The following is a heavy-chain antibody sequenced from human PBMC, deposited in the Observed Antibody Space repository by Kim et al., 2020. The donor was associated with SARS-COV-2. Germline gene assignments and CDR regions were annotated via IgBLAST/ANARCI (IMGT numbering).Heavy chain of an antibody. Sequence: GGSLRLSCAASGFRFSDYAMCWVRQAPGKGLEWVSSLFSGGSTRNYGGFVGGRFTISRDNSESTLSLQMNSLRADDTAVYSCAKTNMWYAGPSDIWGQGT. CDR1: GFRFSDYA. CDR3: AKTNMWYAGPSDI. J-gene: IGHJ6*02. CDR2: LFSGGSTR. D-gene: IGHD2-15*01. V-gene: IGHV3-23*03.